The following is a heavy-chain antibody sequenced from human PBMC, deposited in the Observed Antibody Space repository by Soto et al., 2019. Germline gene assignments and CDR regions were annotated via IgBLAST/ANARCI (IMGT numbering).Heavy chain of an antibody. CDR2: IYYGGST. J-gene: IGHJ5*02. CDR3: ARDWGSGSSFGFGNWFDP. Sequence: QVQLQESGPGLVKCSQTLSLTCTVSGGSISSGDYYWRWIRQHPGKGLEWIGYIYYGGSTYYNPSVKSRVTISGDTSKNQFSLKLSSVTAADTAVYYCARDWGSGSSFGFGNWFDPWGQGTLVTVSS. CDR1: GGSISSGDYY. V-gene: IGHV4-30-4*01. D-gene: IGHD6-6*01.